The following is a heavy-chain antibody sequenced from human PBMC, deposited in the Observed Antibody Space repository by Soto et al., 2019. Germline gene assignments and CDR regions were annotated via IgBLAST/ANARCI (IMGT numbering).Heavy chain of an antibody. V-gene: IGHV2-5*01. CDR1: GFSPSTPGLG. J-gene: IGHJ6*02. Sequence: QITLKESGPTLVKPTQTLTLTCTFSGFSPSTPGLGLGWFLHPPEKALEGLALIYYNDDKRYTPSLKSKLTITKDTSKNQVVLTMTDMDREDTGTYYCAHRSYYGSGVLNMDVWGQGTTVTVSS. CDR2: IYYNDDK. D-gene: IGHD3-10*01. CDR3: AHRSYYGSGVLNMDV.